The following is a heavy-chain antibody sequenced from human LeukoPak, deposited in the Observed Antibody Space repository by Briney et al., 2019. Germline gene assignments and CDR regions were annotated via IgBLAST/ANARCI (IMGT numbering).Heavy chain of an antibody. CDR2: IDPSDSST. D-gene: IGHD3-22*01. CDR3: ARHFDSSGYYGAWHGMDV. Sequence: GESLKISFEGSGXSFTSHCISWVRQMPGKGLEWMGRIDPSDSSTKYGPSFQGHVTISADKSIRTAYLQWSSLKASDTAIYYCARHFDSSGYYGAWHGMDVWGQGTTVTVSS. J-gene: IGHJ6*02. CDR1: GXSFTSHC. V-gene: IGHV5-10-1*01.